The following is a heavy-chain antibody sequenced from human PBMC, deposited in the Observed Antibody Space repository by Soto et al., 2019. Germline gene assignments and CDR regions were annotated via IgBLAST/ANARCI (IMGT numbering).Heavy chain of an antibody. CDR3: ARIPPSGIFGDY. Sequence: SETLSLTCAVYGGTFSGYYWSWIRQPPGKGLEWIGEINHSGSTNYNPSVKSRVTISVDTSKNQFPLKLITVTAADTAVYYCARIPPSGIFGDYWGQGTLVTVSS. CDR2: INHSGST. CDR1: GGTFSGYY. D-gene: IGHD2-15*01. J-gene: IGHJ4*02. V-gene: IGHV4-34*01.